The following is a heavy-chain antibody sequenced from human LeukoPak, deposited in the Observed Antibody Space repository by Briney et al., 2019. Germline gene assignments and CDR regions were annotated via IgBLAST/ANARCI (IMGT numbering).Heavy chain of an antibody. Sequence: SETLSLTCTVSGGSISSYYWSWIRQPPGKGLEWIGYIYYSGSTNYNPSLKSRVTISVDTSKNQFSLKLSSVTAADTAVYYCAREQDGYSDYWGQGTLVTVSS. D-gene: IGHD5-24*01. CDR3: AREQDGYSDY. J-gene: IGHJ4*02. V-gene: IGHV4-59*01. CDR2: IYYSGST. CDR1: GGSISSYY.